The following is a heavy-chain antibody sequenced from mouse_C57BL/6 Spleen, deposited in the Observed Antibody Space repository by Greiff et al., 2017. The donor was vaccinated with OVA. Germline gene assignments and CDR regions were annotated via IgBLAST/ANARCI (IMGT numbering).Heavy chain of an antibody. V-gene: IGHV1-82*01. CDR1: GYAFSSSW. CDR3: ARVKGGLRREYYFDY. J-gene: IGHJ2*01. CDR2: IYPGDGDT. Sequence: VHLVESGPELVKPGASVKISCKASGYAFSSSWMNWVKQRPGKGLEWIGRIYPGDGDTNYNGKFKGKATLTADKSSSTAYMQLSSLTSEDSAVYFCARVKGGLRREYYFDYWGQGTTLTVSS. D-gene: IGHD2-4*01.